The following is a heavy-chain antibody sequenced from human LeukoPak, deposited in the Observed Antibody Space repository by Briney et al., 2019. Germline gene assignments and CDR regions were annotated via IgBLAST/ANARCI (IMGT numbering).Heavy chain of an antibody. J-gene: IGHJ4*02. CDR2: ISSSSYI. CDR3: ARGPSVVYTAMVYYFDY. CDR1: GFTFSSYS. V-gene: IGHV3-21*01. D-gene: IGHD5-18*01. Sequence: PGGSLRLSCAASGFTFSSYSMNWVRQAPGKGLEWVSSISSSSYIYYADSVKGRFTISRDNAKNSLYLQMNSLRAEDTAVYYCARGPSVVYTAMVYYFDYWGQGTLVTVSS.